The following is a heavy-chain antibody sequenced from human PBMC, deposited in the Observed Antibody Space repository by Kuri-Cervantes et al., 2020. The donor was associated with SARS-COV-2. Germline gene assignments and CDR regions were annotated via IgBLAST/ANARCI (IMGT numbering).Heavy chain of an antibody. Sequence: GGSLRLSCEVSGFLFSASAIHWVRQGSGKGLEWVGRVRGKANNYATAYAASVKGRFTISRDDSKNMAYLQMNSLGSEDTAVYYCARDLPYDFWSGYYSWEIEQRNRFDYWGQGTLVTVSS. CDR1: GFLFSASA. V-gene: IGHV3-73*01. CDR3: ARDLPYDFWSGYYSWEIEQRNRFDY. CDR2: VRGKANNYAT. J-gene: IGHJ4*02. D-gene: IGHD3-3*01.